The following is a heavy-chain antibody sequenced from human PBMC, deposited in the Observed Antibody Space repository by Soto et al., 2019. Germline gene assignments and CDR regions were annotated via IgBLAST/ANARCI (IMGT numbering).Heavy chain of an antibody. D-gene: IGHD1-1*01. V-gene: IGHV1-3*01. CDR3: ARELNDGSNYYYYYYMDV. Sequence: ASVKVSCKASGYTFTSYAMHWVRQAPGQRLEWMGWINAGNGNTKYSQKFQGRVTITRDTSASTAYMELSSLRSEDTAVYYCARELNDGSNYYYYYYMDVWGKGTTVTVSS. J-gene: IGHJ6*03. CDR1: GYTFTSYA. CDR2: INAGNGNT.